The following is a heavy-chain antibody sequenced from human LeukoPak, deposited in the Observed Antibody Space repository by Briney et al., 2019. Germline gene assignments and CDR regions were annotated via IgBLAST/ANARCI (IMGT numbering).Heavy chain of an antibody. D-gene: IGHD4-17*01. Sequence: GGSLRLSCAASGFTFSDYYLSWIRQAPGKGLEWVSYISSSSSYTNYADSVKGRFTISRDNAKNSLYLQMNSLRAEDTAVYYCARDPTTVTTSYGMDVWSKGTTVTVSS. V-gene: IGHV3-11*06. CDR3: ARDPTTVTTSYGMDV. CDR2: ISSSSSYT. J-gene: IGHJ6*04. CDR1: GFTFSDYY.